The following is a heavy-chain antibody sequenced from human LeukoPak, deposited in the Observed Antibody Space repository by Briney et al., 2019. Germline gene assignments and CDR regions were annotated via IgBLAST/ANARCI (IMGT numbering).Heavy chain of an antibody. CDR2: ISGGGDTI. Sequence: GGSLRLSCAASGFTFSAYSMNWVRQAPGKGLEWVSFISGGGDTIYYADSVKGRFTISRDNAKSSLHLQMDSLRVEDTAVYYCARNQEIDYYDSSGFYWGVEYWGQGTLVTVSS. CDR3: ARNQEIDYYDSSGFYWGVEY. J-gene: IGHJ4*02. D-gene: IGHD3-22*01. V-gene: IGHV3-48*01. CDR1: GFTFSAYS.